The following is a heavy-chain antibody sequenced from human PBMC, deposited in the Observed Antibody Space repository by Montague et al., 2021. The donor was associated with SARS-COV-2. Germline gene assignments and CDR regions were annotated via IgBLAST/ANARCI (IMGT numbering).Heavy chain of an antibody. CDR2: IYSGGST. J-gene: IGHJ5*02. CDR3: ARIAVAAQRGDWFDP. D-gene: IGHD6-19*01. Sequence: SRSLSCAASGFTVSSNYMSWVRQAPGKGLEWVSVIYSGGSTYYADSVKGRFTISRDNSKNTLYLQMNSLRAEDTAVYYCARIAVAAQRGDWFDPWGQGTLVTVSS. V-gene: IGHV3-53*01. CDR1: GFTVSSNY.